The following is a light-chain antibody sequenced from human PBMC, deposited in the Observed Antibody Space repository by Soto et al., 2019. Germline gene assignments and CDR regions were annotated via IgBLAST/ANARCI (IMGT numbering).Light chain of an antibody. Sequence: QSVLAQPPSLSGSPGQSVTISCPRTSSDVGSYNRVSWYQQPPGTAPKLMIYEVSNRPSGVPDRFSGSKSGNTASLTISGLQAEDEADYYCSSYTSSSTYVFGTGTKVTVL. CDR1: SSDVGSYNR. CDR3: SSYTSSSTYV. J-gene: IGLJ1*01. CDR2: EVS. V-gene: IGLV2-18*02.